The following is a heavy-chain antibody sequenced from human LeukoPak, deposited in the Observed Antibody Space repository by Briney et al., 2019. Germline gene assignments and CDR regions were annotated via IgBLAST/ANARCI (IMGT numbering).Heavy chain of an antibody. CDR2: ISAYNGNT. CDR3: ARRPYSRVGKYFDY. V-gene: IGHV1-18*01. J-gene: IGHJ4*02. Sequence: GASVKVSCKASGYTFTSYGISWVRQAPGQGLERMGWISAYNGNTNYAQKLQGRVTMTTDTSTSTAYMELRSLRSDDTAVYYCARRPYSRVGKYFDYGGRGTLVTVPS. D-gene: IGHD4-11*01. CDR1: GYTFTSYG.